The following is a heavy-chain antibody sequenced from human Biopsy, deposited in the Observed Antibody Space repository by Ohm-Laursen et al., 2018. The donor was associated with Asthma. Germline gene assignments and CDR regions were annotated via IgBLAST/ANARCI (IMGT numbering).Heavy chain of an antibody. Sequence: TLSLICAVSGGFISSGGYSWSWIRQPPGKGLEWIGYIYHSGSTYYNPSLKSRVTISVDRSKNQFSLKLISVTAADTAMYYCARVKDCYNFDFWGQGTLVTVSS. CDR2: IYHSGST. J-gene: IGHJ4*02. V-gene: IGHV4-30-2*01. CDR3: ARVKDCYNFDF. CDR1: GGFISSGGYS. D-gene: IGHD5-24*01.